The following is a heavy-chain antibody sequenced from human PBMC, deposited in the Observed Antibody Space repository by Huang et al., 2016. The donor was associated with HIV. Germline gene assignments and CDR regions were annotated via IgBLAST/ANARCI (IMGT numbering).Heavy chain of an antibody. D-gene: IGHD3-22*01. CDR1: GFTFSSYW. CDR3: VRDPRIQSWLNYFDY. CDR2: INSDGSSS. J-gene: IGHJ4*02. V-gene: IGHV3-74*01. Sequence: EVQLVESGGGLVQPGGSLRLSCAASGFTFSSYWMHWVRQAPGKGRCLVLSINSDGSSSGYADSVKGRFTISRDNAKNTLYLQMNSLRAEDTAVYYCVRDPRIQSWLNYFDYWGQGTLVSVSS.